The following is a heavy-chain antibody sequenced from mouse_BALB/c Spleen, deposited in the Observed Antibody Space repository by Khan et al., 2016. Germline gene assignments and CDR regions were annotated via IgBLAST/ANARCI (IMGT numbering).Heavy chain of an antibody. V-gene: IGHV9-3-1*01. Sequence: QIQLVQSGPELKKPGKTVKISCKASGYTFTNYGMNWVKQAPGKGLKWMGWIYTYSGESTYADDFKGRFAFSLETSANTAYLQINNLKNEDTATYFCARYRYYYGSSRYFDVWGAGTTVTVSS. CDR2: IYTYSGES. CDR1: GYTFTNYG. CDR3: ARYRYYYGSSRYFDV. D-gene: IGHD1-1*01. J-gene: IGHJ1*01.